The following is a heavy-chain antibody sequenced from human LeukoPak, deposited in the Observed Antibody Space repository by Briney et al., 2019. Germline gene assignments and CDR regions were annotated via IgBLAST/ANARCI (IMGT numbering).Heavy chain of an antibody. CDR3: ASAPDYYYYGMDV. V-gene: IGHV4-59*01. CDR2: IYYSGST. Sequence: SETLSLTCTVSGGSSSSYYWGWIRQPPGKGLEWGGYIYYSGSTNYNPSLKSRVTISVGTSKNQFSLKLSSVTAAATAVYYCASAPDYYYYGMDVWGQGTTVTVSS. CDR1: GGSSSSYY. J-gene: IGHJ6*02.